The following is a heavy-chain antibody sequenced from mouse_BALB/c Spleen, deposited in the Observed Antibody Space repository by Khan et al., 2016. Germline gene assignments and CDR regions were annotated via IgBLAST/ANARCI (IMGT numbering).Heavy chain of an antibody. CDR2: IRLKSNNYAT. Sequence: EVKLEESGGGLVQPGGSMKLSCVASGFTFSNYWMNWVRQSPEKGLEWVAEIRLKSNNYATHYAVSVKGRFTISRDGCKSSVYLPMTNFRAADTGIYYCTSLYFGPFAYGGQGTLVTVSA. J-gene: IGHJ3*01. CDR3: TSLYFGPFAY. D-gene: IGHD1-2*01. CDR1: GFTFSNYW. V-gene: IGHV6-6*02.